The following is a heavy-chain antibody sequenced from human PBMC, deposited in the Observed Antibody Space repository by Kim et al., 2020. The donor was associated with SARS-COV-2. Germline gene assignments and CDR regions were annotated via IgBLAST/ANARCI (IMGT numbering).Heavy chain of an antibody. D-gene: IGHD3-16*01. CDR1: GFTFNTYT. CDR3: ATSGGADY. Sequence: GGSLRLSCAASGFTFNTYTMVWVRQPPGKGLEGVSGIGPDGDKESYADSVKGRFIVSRDNSKNTLYLQMNSLRAEDTAVYYCATSGGADYWGQGTLVTVSS. CDR2: IGPDGDKE. J-gene: IGHJ4*02. V-gene: IGHV3-23*01.